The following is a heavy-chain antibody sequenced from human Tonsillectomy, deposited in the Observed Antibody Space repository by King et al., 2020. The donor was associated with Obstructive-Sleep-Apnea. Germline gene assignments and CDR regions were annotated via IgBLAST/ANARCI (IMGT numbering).Heavy chain of an antibody. CDR1: GGSISSSY. J-gene: IGHJ6*02. V-gene: IGHV4-59*01. CDR3: ARVHADSSGYYYDYYYGLDV. CDR2: IYYSGST. D-gene: IGHD3-22*01. Sequence: QLQESGPGLVKPSETLSLTCTVSGGSISSSYWSWIRQPPGKGLEWIGFIYYSGSTSYSPSLKSRVTISVDTSKNQFSLKLSSVTAADTAVYYYARVHADSSGYYYDYYYGLDVWGQGTTVTVSS.